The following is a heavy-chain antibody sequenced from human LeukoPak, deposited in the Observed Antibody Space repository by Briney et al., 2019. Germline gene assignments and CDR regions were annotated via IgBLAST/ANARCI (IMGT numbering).Heavy chain of an antibody. CDR2: INPSGGST. CDR3: ARNTAYFNYGMDV. Sequence: ASVKASCKASGYSFTNYYMHWVRQAPGQGLEWMGMINPSGGSTTYAQKFQGRVTMTRNTSISTAYMELSSLRSEDTAVYYCARNTAYFNYGMDVWGQGTTVTVSS. D-gene: IGHD2/OR15-2a*01. V-gene: IGHV1-46*01. CDR1: GYSFTNYY. J-gene: IGHJ6*02.